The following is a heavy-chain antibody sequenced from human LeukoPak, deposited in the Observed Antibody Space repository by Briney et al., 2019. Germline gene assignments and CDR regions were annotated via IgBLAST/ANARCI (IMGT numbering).Heavy chain of an antibody. V-gene: IGHV4-59*08. CDR3: AKGSIAARPGYFDY. Sequence: PSEALSLTCTVSGGSISTYYWSWIRQPPGKGLECIGYISYSGSTNYNPSLKSRVTISVDTSKNQFSLKLSSVTAADTAVYYCAKGSIAARPGYFDYWGQGTLVTVSS. D-gene: IGHD6-6*01. CDR2: ISYSGST. J-gene: IGHJ4*02. CDR1: GGSISTYY.